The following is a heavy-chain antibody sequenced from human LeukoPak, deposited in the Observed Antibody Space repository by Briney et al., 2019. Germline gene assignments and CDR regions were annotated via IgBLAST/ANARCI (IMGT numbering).Heavy chain of an antibody. CDR3: ARLLDYYGSGSYPFGDAFDI. J-gene: IGHJ3*02. V-gene: IGHV4-38-2*01. D-gene: IGHD3-10*01. CDR2: IYHSGST. CDR1: GYSISSGYY. Sequence: SETLSLTCAVSGYSISSGYYWGWIRQPPGKGLEWIGSIYHSGSTYYNPSLKSRVTISVDTPKNQFSLKLSSVTAADTAVYYCARLLDYYGSGSYPFGDAFDIWGQGTMVTVSS.